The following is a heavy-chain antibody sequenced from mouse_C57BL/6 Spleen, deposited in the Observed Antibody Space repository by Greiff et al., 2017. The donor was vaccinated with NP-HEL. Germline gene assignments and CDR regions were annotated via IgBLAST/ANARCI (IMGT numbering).Heavy chain of an antibody. Sequence: VQLQQSGGGLVKPGGSLKLSCAASGFTFSDYGMHWVRQAPEKGLEWVAYISSGSSTIYYADTVKGRFTISRDNAKNTLFLQMTSLRSEDTAMYYCARELRSFMDYWGQGTSVTVSS. D-gene: IGHD1-1*01. CDR2: ISSGSSTI. CDR1: GFTFSDYG. V-gene: IGHV5-17*01. CDR3: ARELRSFMDY. J-gene: IGHJ4*01.